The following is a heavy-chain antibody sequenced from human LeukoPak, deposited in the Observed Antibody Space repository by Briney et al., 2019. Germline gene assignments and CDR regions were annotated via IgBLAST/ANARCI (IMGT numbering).Heavy chain of an antibody. CDR2: ISGSGGST. D-gene: IGHD3-10*01. V-gene: IGHV3-23*01. CDR1: GFTFSSYA. J-gene: IGHJ4*02. Sequence: GGSLRLSCAASGFTFSSYAMSWVRQAPGKGLEWVSAISGSGGSTYYADSVKGRFTISRDNAKNSLYLQMNSLRAEDTAVYYCARAGRSFGELPRYFDYWGQGTLVTVSS. CDR3: ARAGRSFGELPRYFDY.